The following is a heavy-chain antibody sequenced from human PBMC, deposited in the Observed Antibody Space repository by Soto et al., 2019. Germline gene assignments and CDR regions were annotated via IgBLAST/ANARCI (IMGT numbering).Heavy chain of an antibody. CDR1: GFSVSDYY. D-gene: IGHD1-26*01. CDR2: IWRGGEK. CDR3: ARATSGSFDALDM. V-gene: IGHV3-53*01. J-gene: IGHJ3*02. Sequence: GGSLRLSCIASGFSVSDYYMSWVRQAPGKGLEWVSVIWRGGEKIMYADSVKGRFTISRDNSKNTVYLQMNSLRAEDTAVYYCARATSGSFDALDMWGQGTMVTVSS.